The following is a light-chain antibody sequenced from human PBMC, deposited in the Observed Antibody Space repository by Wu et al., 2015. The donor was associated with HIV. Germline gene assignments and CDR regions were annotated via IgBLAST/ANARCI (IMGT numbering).Light chain of an antibody. Sequence: EIVLTQSPGTLSLSPGERATLSCRASQSVSSSYLAWYQQKPGQAPRLLIYGASSRATGIPDRFSGSGSGTDFTLTISRLEPEDFAVYYCQQYGSSPLTFGRRDQGGSLT. CDR1: QSVSSSY. V-gene: IGKV3-20*01. J-gene: IGKJ1*01. CDR2: GAS. CDR3: QQYGSSPLT.